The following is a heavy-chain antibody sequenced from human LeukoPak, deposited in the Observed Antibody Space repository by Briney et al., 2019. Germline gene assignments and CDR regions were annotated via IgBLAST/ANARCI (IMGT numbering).Heavy chain of an antibody. CDR1: GFMFHDYA. D-gene: IGHD6-19*01. Sequence: PGGSLRLSCAAPGFMFHDYAIHWVRQAPGKGLEWVSLISGDGGSTFYADSVKRRFTISRDNSKNSLYLQMNSLRSDDTALYYCARESESSGWYDYWGQGTLVTVCS. V-gene: IGHV3-43*02. CDR2: ISGDGGST. CDR3: ARESESSGWYDY. J-gene: IGHJ4*02.